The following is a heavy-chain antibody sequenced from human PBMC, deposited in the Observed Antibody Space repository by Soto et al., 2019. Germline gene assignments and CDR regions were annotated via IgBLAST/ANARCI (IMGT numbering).Heavy chain of an antibody. D-gene: IGHD3-22*01. Sequence: PGGSLRLSCAASEFTFSNYAMSWVRQAPGKGLEWVSSISDNGGTTYYADSVKGRFTISRDNSKNTLYLQMNSLRAEDTAVYYCARGGTMIVVAQGAFAIWGQGTMVTVSS. CDR2: ISDNGGTT. J-gene: IGHJ3*02. V-gene: IGHV3-23*01. CDR3: ARGGTMIVVAQGAFAI. CDR1: EFTFSNYA.